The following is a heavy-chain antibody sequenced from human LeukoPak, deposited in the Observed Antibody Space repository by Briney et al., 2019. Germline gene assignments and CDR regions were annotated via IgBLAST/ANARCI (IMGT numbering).Heavy chain of an antibody. CDR2: ISSSSSTI. CDR1: GFTFSSYS. D-gene: IGHD1-26*01. J-gene: IGHJ4*02. Sequence: AGGSLRLSCAASGFTFSSYSMNWVRQAPGKGLECVSYISSSSSTIYYADSVKGRFTISRDNAKNSLYLQMNSLRAEDTAVYYCAREMGATWDYWGQGTLVTVSS. CDR3: AREMGATWDY. V-gene: IGHV3-48*01.